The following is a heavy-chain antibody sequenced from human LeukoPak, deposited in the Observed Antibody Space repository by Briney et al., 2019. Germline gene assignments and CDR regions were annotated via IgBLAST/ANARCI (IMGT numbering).Heavy chain of an antibody. V-gene: IGHV3-30-3*01. J-gene: IGHJ3*02. CDR2: ISYDGSNK. CDR1: GFTFSSYA. Sequence: PGRSLRLSCAASGFTFSSYAMHWVRQAPGKGLEWVAVISYDGSNKYYADSVEGRFTISRDNAKNSLYLQMNSLRAEDTAVYYCARDPYCGGDCYFSSDAFDIWGQGTMVTVSS. CDR3: ARDPYCGGDCYFSSDAFDI. D-gene: IGHD2-21*01.